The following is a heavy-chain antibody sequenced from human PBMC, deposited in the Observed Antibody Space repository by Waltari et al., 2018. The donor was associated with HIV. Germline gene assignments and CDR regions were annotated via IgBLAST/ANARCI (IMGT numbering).Heavy chain of an antibody. CDR2: IKQYGSEK. J-gene: IGHJ4*02. D-gene: IGHD3-10*01. CDR1: GFTFRSYR. Sequence: EVQLVEAGGGLVQPGGSLRLSCAASGFTFRSYRMSRVRQAPGKGVEWVANIKQYGSEKYYVDSVNGRFTISRDNAENSLYLQMNSLRAEDTAVYYCARGGFYGSGSKVNWGQGTLVTVSS. CDR3: ARGGFYGSGSKVN. V-gene: IGHV3-7*04.